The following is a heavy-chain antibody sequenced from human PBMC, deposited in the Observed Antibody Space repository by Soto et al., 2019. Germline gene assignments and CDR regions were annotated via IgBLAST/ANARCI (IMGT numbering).Heavy chain of an antibody. D-gene: IGHD5-12*01. CDR1: GGSFSGYY. J-gene: IGHJ4*02. CDR2: INHIRST. V-gene: IGHV4-34*01. Sequence: PSETLSLTCAVYGGSFSGYYWTWIRQPPGKGLEWIGVINHIRSTNYNPSLKSRLTLSVDTSKNQFPLNLISVTAADTAAYSCARGPGHSDYDSGFDSWGQGTLVTVSS. CDR3: ARGPGHSDYDSGFDS.